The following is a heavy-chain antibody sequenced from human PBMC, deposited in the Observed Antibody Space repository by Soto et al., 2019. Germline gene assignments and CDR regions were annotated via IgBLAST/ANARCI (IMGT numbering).Heavy chain of an antibody. V-gene: IGHV3-48*02. J-gene: IGHJ4*02. Sequence: EVHLVESGGGLVQWGGSLRLSCAASGFTFSGYSVNWVRQAPGKGLEWVSYISSGSKTIYYADSVKGRFTVSRDNAKNSQYLQMNSLRDEDTAVSYCVREDILGVRSFDYWGQGTLVTVSS. CDR2: ISSGSKTI. D-gene: IGHD3-9*01. CDR3: VREDILGVRSFDY. CDR1: GFTFSGYS.